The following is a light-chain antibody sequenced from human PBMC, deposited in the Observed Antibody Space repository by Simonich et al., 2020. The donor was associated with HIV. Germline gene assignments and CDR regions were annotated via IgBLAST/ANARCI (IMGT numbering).Light chain of an antibody. Sequence: QSALTQPASVSGSLGQSITISCTGTSSDVGGYNYVSWYQQHPGKAPKVMIYDVSKRPSGVSNRFSASKSGNTASLTISGLQAEDEADYYCSSYTSSSTLMFGGGTKLTVL. J-gene: IGLJ3*02. CDR1: SSDVGGYNY. CDR2: DVS. CDR3: SSYTSSSTLM. V-gene: IGLV2-14*01.